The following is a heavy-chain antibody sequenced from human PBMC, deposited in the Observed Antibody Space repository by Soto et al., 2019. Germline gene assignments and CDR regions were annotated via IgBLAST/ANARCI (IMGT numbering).Heavy chain of an antibody. Sequence: QVQLQESGPGLVKPSETLSLTCTVSGGSISLYYWSWIRQPPGKELEWIGYISYSGSTSYNPSLKSRITMSVDTSKIQFSLKLNSVTTADTAVYYCARYGESTGWPIDFWGQGILVTVSS. CDR3: ARYGESTGWPIDF. CDR1: GGSISLYY. D-gene: IGHD3-10*01. V-gene: IGHV4-59*01. CDR2: ISYSGST. J-gene: IGHJ4*02.